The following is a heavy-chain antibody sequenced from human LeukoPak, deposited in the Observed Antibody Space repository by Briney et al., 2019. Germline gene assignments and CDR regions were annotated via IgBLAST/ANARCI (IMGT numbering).Heavy chain of an antibody. CDR1: GGSISSGDYY. CDR3: ARSYYYGSGETSPYFDY. D-gene: IGHD3-10*01. Sequence: SETLSLTCTVSGGSISSGDYYWSWIRQPPGKGLEWIGYIYYSGSTYYNPSLKSRVTISVDTSKNQFSLKLSSVTAADTAVYYCARSYYYGSGETSPYFDYWGQGTLVTVSS. J-gene: IGHJ4*02. CDR2: IYYSGST. V-gene: IGHV4-30-4*01.